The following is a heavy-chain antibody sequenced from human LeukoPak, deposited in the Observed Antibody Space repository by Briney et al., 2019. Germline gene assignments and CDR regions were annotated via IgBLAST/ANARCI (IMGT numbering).Heavy chain of an antibody. V-gene: IGHV3-30-3*01. CDR3: ATSITMVRGVIIKGIDY. CDR2: ISYDGSNK. J-gene: IGHJ4*02. D-gene: IGHD3-10*01. Sequence: GRSLRLSCAASGFTFSSYAMHWVRQAPGKGREWVAVISYDGSNKYYADSVKGRFTISRDNSKNTLYLQMNSLRAEDTAVYYCATSITMVRGVIIKGIDYWGQGTLVTVSS. CDR1: GFTFSSYA.